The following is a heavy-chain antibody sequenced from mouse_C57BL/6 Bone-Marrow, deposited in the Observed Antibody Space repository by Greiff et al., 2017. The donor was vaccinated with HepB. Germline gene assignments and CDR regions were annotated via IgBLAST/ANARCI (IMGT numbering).Heavy chain of an antibody. V-gene: IGHV5-17*01. CDR3: ARRAIYYDYDGGFAY. CDR1: GFTFSDYG. J-gene: IGHJ3*01. CDR2: ISSVSSTI. Sequence: EVKLMESGGGLVKPGGSLKLSCAASGFTFSDYGMHWVRQAPEKVLEWVAYISSVSSTIYYADTVKGRLTLSRDNAKNTRFLQMNSLRSEDTAMYYCARRAIYYDYDGGFAYWGQGTLVTVSA. D-gene: IGHD2-4*01.